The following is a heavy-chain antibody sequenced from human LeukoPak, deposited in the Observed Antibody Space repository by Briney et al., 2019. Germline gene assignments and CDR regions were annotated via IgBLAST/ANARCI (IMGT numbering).Heavy chain of an antibody. Sequence: GGSPRLSCAASGFTFSSYSMNWVRQAPGKGLEWVSSISSSSSYIYYADSVKGRFTISRDNAKNSLYLQMNSLRAEDTAVYYCARLGYSSSWLESWGQGTLVTVSS. D-gene: IGHD6-13*01. V-gene: IGHV3-21*01. CDR1: GFTFSSYS. CDR3: ARLGYSSSWLES. CDR2: ISSSSSYI. J-gene: IGHJ5*01.